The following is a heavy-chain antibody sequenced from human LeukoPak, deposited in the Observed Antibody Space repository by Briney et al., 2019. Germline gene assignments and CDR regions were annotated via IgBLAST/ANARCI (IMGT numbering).Heavy chain of an antibody. Sequence: PSETLSLTCAVYGGSFSGYYWSWIRQPPGKGLEWVGSIFYTGSTYYNPSLKSRVTISVDTSKNQFSLRLSSVTAADTAVYYCARHAFDSSGFYLAYFDYWDQGTLVTVSS. CDR1: GGSFSGYY. D-gene: IGHD3-22*01. CDR3: ARHAFDSSGFYLAYFDY. V-gene: IGHV4-34*12. CDR2: IFYTGST. J-gene: IGHJ4*02.